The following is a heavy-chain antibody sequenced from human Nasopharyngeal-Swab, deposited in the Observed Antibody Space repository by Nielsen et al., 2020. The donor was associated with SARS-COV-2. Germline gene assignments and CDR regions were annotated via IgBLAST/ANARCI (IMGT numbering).Heavy chain of an antibody. D-gene: IGHD1-26*01. Sequence: GGSLRLSCAASGFTFSSYWMSWVRQAPGKGLEWVANIKQDGSEKYYVDSVKGRFTISRDNAKNSLYLQMNSLRAEDTAVYYCAREWRERGLGGSGSRPQANAFDIWGQGTMVTVSS. J-gene: IGHJ3*02. CDR3: AREWRERGLGGSGSRPQANAFDI. CDR2: IKQDGSEK. V-gene: IGHV3-7*01. CDR1: GFTFSSYW.